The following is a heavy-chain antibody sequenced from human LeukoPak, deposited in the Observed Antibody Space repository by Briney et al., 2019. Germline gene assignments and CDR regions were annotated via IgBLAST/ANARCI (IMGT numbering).Heavy chain of an antibody. J-gene: IGHJ6*02. V-gene: IGHV1-8*01. Sequence: GASVKVSCKASGYTCTSYDINWVRQATGQGLEWMGWMNPNSGNTGYAQKFQGRVTMTRNTSISTAYMELSSLRSEDTAVYYCARRMAGIYYYYYGMDVWGQGTTVTVSS. CDR1: GYTCTSYD. CDR2: MNPNSGNT. D-gene: IGHD1-14*01. CDR3: ARRMAGIYYYYYGMDV.